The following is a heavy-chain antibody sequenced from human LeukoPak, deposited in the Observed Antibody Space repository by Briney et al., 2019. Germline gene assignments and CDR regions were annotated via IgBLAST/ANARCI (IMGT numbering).Heavy chain of an antibody. V-gene: IGHV4-34*01. CDR3: ARVEMATIPSYYFDY. J-gene: IGHJ4*02. D-gene: IGHD5-24*01. Sequence: SETLSLTCAVYGGSFSGYYWSWIRQPPGKGLEWIGEINHSGSTNYNSSLRSRVTISVDTSKNQFSLKLSSVTAADTAVYYCARVEMATIPSYYFDYWGQGTLVTVSS. CDR2: INHSGST. CDR1: GGSFSGYY.